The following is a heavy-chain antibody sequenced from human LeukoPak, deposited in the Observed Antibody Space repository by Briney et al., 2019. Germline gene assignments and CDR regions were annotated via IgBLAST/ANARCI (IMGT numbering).Heavy chain of an antibody. D-gene: IGHD1/OR15-1a*01. CDR3: ARNKRGDY. CDR1: GFTFSHYW. J-gene: IGHJ4*02. V-gene: IGHV3-7*01. Sequence: GGSLRLSCAASGFTFSHYWMSWVRQAPGKGLEWVASIKQDGSEENYVDSVKGRSTFSRDNAKNSLYLQMNSLRGEDTAVYYCARNKRGDYWGQGTLVTVSS. CDR2: IKQDGSEE.